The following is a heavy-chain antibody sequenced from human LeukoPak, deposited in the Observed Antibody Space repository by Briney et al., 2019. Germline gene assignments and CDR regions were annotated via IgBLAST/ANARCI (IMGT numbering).Heavy chain of an antibody. V-gene: IGHV4-38-2*02. D-gene: IGHD5-18*01. CDR1: GYSISSGYY. J-gene: IGHJ4*02. Sequence: SETLSLTCTVSGYSISSGYYWGWIRQPPGKGLEWIGSIYHSGSTYYNPSLKSRVTISVDTSKNQFSLKLSSVTAADTAVYYCARAGGYGLIDYWGQGTMVTVSS. CDR2: IYHSGST. CDR3: ARAGGYGLIDY.